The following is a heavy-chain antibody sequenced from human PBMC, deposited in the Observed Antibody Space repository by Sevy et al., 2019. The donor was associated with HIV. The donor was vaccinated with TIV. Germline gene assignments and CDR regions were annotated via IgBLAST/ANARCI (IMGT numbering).Heavy chain of an antibody. Sequence: SDTLSLTCSVSGVSITSDNYYWSWIRQHPGKGLEWIGYISYSGSTYYNPSLKSRVTTSVDTSKNQISLKLSSVTAADTAVYYCAREVAIPHYSWFDPGAREPWSPSPQ. V-gene: IGHV4-31*03. CDR3: AREVAIPHYSWFDP. CDR2: ISYSGST. CDR1: GVSITSDNYY. D-gene: IGHD2-21*01. J-gene: IGHJ5*02.